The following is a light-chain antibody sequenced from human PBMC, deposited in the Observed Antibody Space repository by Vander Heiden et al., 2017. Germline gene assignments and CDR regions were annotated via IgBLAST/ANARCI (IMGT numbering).Light chain of an antibody. Sequence: DIQMTKSPFTLSASVGDRVTITCRASQSISSWLAWYHQEPGKAPKLLIYKASTLESGVPSRFSGSGSGTEFTLTISSLQPDDFATYYCQQYSSYPATFGQGTKVQIK. J-gene: IGKJ1*01. CDR2: KAS. V-gene: IGKV1-5*03. CDR3: QQYSSYPAT. CDR1: QSISSW.